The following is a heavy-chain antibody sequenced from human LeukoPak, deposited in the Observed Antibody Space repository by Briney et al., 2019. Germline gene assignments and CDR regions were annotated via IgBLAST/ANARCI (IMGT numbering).Heavy chain of an antibody. D-gene: IGHD1-26*01. Sequence: ASVKVSCKASGYTFTSYGISWVRQAPGQGLEWMGWISAYNGNTNYAQKLQGRVTMTTDTSTSTAYMELRSLRSDDTAVYYCARERAPVGATNCYGMDVWGQGTTVTVSS. CDR1: GYTFTSYG. CDR3: ARERAPVGATNCYGMDV. CDR2: ISAYNGNT. J-gene: IGHJ6*02. V-gene: IGHV1-18*01.